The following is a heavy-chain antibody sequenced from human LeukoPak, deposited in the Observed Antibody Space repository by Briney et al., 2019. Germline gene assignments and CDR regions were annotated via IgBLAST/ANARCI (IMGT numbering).Heavy chain of an antibody. Sequence: GGSLRLSCAASGFTFSSYEMNWLRQAPGKGLEGVSYISSSGSTIYYADSVKGRFTISRDNAKNSLYLQMNSLRAEDTAVYYCAELGITMIGGVWGKGTAVTISS. J-gene: IGHJ6*04. CDR3: AELGITMIGGV. V-gene: IGHV3-48*03. D-gene: IGHD3-10*02. CDR2: ISSSGSTI. CDR1: GFTFSSYE.